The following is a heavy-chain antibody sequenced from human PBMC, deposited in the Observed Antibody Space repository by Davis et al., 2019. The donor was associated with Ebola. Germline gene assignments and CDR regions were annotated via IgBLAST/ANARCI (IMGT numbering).Heavy chain of an antibody. Sequence: AASVKVSCKASGYTFTSYAMHWVRQAPGQRLEWMGWINAGNGNTKYSQKFQGRVTITRDTSASTAYMELSSLRSEDTAVYYCARERGATGDFDYWGQGTLVTVSS. CDR1: GYTFTSYA. CDR2: INAGNGNT. J-gene: IGHJ4*02. D-gene: IGHD5-24*01. CDR3: ARERGATGDFDY. V-gene: IGHV1-3*01.